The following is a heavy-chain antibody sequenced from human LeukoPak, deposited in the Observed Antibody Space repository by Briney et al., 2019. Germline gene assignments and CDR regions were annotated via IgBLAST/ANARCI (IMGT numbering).Heavy chain of an antibody. CDR2: ICYSGST. Sequence: SGTLSLTCTVSGGSVSSDCWNWIRQPPGKGLEWIGYICYSGSTNYSPSLKSRVTISVDMSKNQFSLKLSSVTAADTAVYYCARLSYDRSGYWPDYFDYWGQGTLVTVSS. V-gene: IGHV4-59*08. CDR3: ARLSYDRSGYWPDYFDY. J-gene: IGHJ4*02. CDR1: GGSVSSDC. D-gene: IGHD3-22*01.